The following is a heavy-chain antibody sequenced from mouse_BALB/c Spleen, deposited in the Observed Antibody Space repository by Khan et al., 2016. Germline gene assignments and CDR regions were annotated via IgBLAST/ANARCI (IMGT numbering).Heavy chain of an antibody. CDR3: ARRGGSYGNYGFAY. V-gene: IGHV2-4-1*01. CDR1: GFSLTTFG. Sequence: QVQLQQSGPGLVQPSQSLSISCTASGFSLTTFGVHWVHQSPGKGLEWLGLIWTGGKADYNAASISRLSINKDNPKAQAFLKMNSLKADDTATYFCARRGGSYGNYGFAYWGQGTLVTVSA. CDR2: IWTGGKA. D-gene: IGHD2-1*01. J-gene: IGHJ3*01.